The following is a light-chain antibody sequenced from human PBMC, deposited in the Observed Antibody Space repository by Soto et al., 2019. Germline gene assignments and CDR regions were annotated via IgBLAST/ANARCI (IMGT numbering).Light chain of an antibody. Sequence: EIVMTQSPATLSVSPGERATLSCRASQSVSTNLAWYQQKPGQAPRLLIYGASTRATGIPARFSGSGSGTAFTLTISSRQSDDFAVYYCQQYTNWPPLTFGQGTKVDIK. J-gene: IGKJ1*01. CDR3: QQYTNWPPLT. CDR2: GAS. CDR1: QSVSTN. V-gene: IGKV3-15*01.